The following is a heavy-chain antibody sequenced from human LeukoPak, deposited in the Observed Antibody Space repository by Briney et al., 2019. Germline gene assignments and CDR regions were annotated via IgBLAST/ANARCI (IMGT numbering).Heavy chain of an antibody. Sequence: GESLKISCKGSGYRFTSYWIGWVRQMPGKGLEWMGIIYPGDSDTRYSPSLQGQVTISADKSISTAYLQWSSLKASDTAMYYCAKGGDYYGSGSYDGFDYWGQGTLVTVSS. J-gene: IGHJ4*02. D-gene: IGHD3-10*01. CDR1: GYRFTSYW. CDR3: AKGGDYYGSGSYDGFDY. CDR2: IYPGDSDT. V-gene: IGHV5-51*01.